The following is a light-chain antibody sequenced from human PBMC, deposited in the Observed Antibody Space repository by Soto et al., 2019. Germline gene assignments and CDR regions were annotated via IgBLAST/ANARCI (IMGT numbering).Light chain of an antibody. CDR1: HGVILW. J-gene: IGKJ1*01. Sequence: IQMTESPSPLFASVGDRVTITXRASHGVILWLSWYKQRPGEXTKILXXKAXNLDSGVASRFRGSGSGKEFALIISSMRTDASPTYYGQHYDVYATWIFGQGTKVDIK. CDR3: QHYDVYATWI. CDR2: KAX. V-gene: IGKV1-5*03.